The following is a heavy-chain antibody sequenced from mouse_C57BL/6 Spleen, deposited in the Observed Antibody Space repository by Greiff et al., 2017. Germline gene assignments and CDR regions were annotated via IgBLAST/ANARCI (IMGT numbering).Heavy chain of an antibody. J-gene: IGHJ1*03. Sequence: QVQLQQPGAELVKPGASVKLSCKASGYTFTSYWMYWVKQRPGQGLEWIGMIHPNSGSTNYNEKFKSKATLTVDKSSSTAYMQLSSLTSEDSAVYYCAIRGRTGTDSYWYFDVWGTGTTVTVSS. V-gene: IGHV1-64*01. CDR3: AIRGRTGTDSYWYFDV. CDR1: GYTFTSYW. D-gene: IGHD4-1*01. CDR2: IHPNSGST.